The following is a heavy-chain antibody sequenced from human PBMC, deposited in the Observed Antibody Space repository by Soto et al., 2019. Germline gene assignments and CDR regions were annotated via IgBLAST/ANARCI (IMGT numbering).Heavy chain of an antibody. Sequence: SETLSLTCTVSGGSISSYSWTWIRQPAGKGLEWIGRIYTSASINYNPSLKGRVTLSVDTSTNQVSLRLASVTAADTAIYYCARDREAGYNFYYGMDVWGQGTTVTVSS. CDR3: ARDREAGYNFYYGMDV. CDR2: IYTSASI. V-gene: IGHV4-4*07. CDR1: GGSISSYS. D-gene: IGHD6-19*01. J-gene: IGHJ6*02.